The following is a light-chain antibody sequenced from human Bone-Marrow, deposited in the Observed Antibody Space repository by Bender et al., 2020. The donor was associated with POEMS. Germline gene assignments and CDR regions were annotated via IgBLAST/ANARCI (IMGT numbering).Light chain of an antibody. CDR2: AVT. V-gene: IGLV2-23*02. CDR3: CSYADSSTLV. J-gene: IGLJ1*01. CDR1: SSDVGGYDY. Sequence: QSALTQPPSASGSPGQSVAISCTGTSSDVGGYDYVSWYQQHPGKAPKLMIYAVTKRPSGVSNRFSGSKSGNTASLTISGLQAEDEADYYCCSYADSSTLVFGTGTKVTVL.